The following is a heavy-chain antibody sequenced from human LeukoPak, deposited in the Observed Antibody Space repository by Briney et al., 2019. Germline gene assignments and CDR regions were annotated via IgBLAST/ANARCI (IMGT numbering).Heavy chain of an antibody. CDR1: GGSFSGYY. CDR2: INHSGST. V-gene: IGHV4-34*01. CDR3: ARGRIWGSTHPLDY. Sequence: SETLSLTCAVYGGSFSGYYWSWIRQPPGKGLEWIGEINHSGSTNYNPSLKSRVTISVDTSKNQFSLKLSSVTAADTAVYYCARGRIWGSTHPLDYRGQGTLVTISS. D-gene: IGHD3-16*01. J-gene: IGHJ4*02.